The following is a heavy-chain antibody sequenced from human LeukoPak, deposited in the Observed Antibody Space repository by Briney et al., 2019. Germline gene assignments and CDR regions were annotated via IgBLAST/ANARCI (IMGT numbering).Heavy chain of an antibody. D-gene: IGHD1-1*01. CDR2: ITGGGVSTT. CDR3: AKGRVGGWNGGDC. V-gene: IGHV3-23*01. J-gene: IGHJ4*02. Sequence: PGGSLRLSCAASGFSFSSCAMTWVRQAPGKGLEWVSAITGGGVSTTYYADSVKGRFTISADNSKNTLYLQMHSLRAEDTAIYYCAKGRVGGWNGGDCWGQGTLVTVSS. CDR1: GFSFSSCA.